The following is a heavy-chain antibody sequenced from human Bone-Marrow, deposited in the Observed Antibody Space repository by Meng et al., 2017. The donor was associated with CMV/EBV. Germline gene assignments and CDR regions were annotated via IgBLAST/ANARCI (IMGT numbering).Heavy chain of an antibody. V-gene: IGHV4-34*01. Sequence: GSLRLSCAVHGTSFSDYSWTWIRHSPRKGLEWIGQINHRGSTNFNPSLMGRVTMSVDSSKEHFSLRLTSMTAADTAVYYCAGGIDIWGQGTAVTVSS. J-gene: IGHJ3*02. CDR1: GTSFSDYS. CDR2: INHRGST. CDR3: AGGIDI.